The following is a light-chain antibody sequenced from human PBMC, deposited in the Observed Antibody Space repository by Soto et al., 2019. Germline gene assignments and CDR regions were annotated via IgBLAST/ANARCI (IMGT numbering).Light chain of an antibody. CDR3: QQATSFPFT. CDR2: ATS. J-gene: IGKJ3*01. V-gene: IGKV1-12*01. Sequence: DIQMTQSPSSVSASVGDRVTITCRASQDISDWLAWYQQKPGKAPKLLIYATSSLQSGVPSRFSGSGSGTDFTLIISSLQPEDFATYYCQQATSFPFTFGPGTKVDIK. CDR1: QDISDW.